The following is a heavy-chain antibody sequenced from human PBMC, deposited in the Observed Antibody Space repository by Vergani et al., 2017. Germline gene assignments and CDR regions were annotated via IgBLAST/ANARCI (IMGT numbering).Heavy chain of an antibody. Sequence: QVQLVESGGGVVQPGRSLRLSCAASGFTFSSYGMHWVRQAPGKGLEWVAVIWYDGSNKYYADSVKGRFTISRENSKNTLYLQMNILRAADTAVYYWSIDRRLVRNGLSPFDYWGQGTLVTVSS. CDR3: SIDRRLVRNGLSPFDY. CDR1: GFTFSSYG. CDR2: IWYDGSNK. D-gene: IGHD6-19*01. V-gene: IGHV3-33*01. J-gene: IGHJ4*02.